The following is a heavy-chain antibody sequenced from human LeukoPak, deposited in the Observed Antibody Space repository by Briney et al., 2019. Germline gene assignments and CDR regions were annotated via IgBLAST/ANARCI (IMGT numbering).Heavy chain of an antibody. CDR1: GYTFTTYY. Sequence: GASVKVSCKASGYTFTTYYMHWVRQAPGQGLEWMGIINPSGDSTSYAQKFQGRVTMTRDTSTSTVYMELSSLRSEDTAVYYCAKGGTDGSYYYYYYMDVWGKGTTVTVSS. J-gene: IGHJ6*03. V-gene: IGHV1-46*01. D-gene: IGHD3-16*01. CDR3: AKGGTDGSYYYYYYMDV. CDR2: INPSGDST.